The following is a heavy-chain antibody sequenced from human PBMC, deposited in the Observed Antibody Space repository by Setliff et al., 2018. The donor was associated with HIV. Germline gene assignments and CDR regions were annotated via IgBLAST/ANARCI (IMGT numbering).Heavy chain of an antibody. CDR3: TTEFPLSSPYYYDSSGYYY. CDR2: FDPEDGET. J-gene: IGHJ4*02. CDR1: GYTLSELS. D-gene: IGHD3-22*01. Sequence: ASVKVSCKVSGYTLSELSMHWVRQAPGKGLEWMGGFDPEDGETIYAQKFQGRVTMTEDTSTDTAYMELRSLRSEDTAVYYCTTEFPLSSPYYYDSSGYYYWGQGTQVTVSS. V-gene: IGHV1-24*01.